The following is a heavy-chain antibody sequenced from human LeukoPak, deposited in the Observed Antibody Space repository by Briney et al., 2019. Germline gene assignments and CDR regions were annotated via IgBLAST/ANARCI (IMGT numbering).Heavy chain of an antibody. CDR1: GFNFNNYN. CDR2: ITLSSSSI. J-gene: IGHJ4*02. D-gene: IGHD3-22*01. Sequence: HPGGSLRLSCAASGFNFNNYNMNWVRQAPGKGLEWVSYITLSSSSIYYADSVEGRFTISRDNAKNSLYLQMNSLRAEDTAVYYCAKLGNDYYDSSGYFDYWGQGTLVTVSS. CDR3: AKLGNDYYDSSGYFDY. V-gene: IGHV3-48*01.